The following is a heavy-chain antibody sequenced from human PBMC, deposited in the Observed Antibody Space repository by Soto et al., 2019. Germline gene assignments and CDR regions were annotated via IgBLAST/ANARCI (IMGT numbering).Heavy chain of an antibody. CDR3: AKRRGAGGHFDY. V-gene: IGHV3-23*01. D-gene: IGHD2-15*01. Sequence: VGSLRLSCAASGFTFSSYAMGWVRQGPGKGLEWVAVVSIGGSTHYADSVRGRFTISRDNSKNTLSLQMNSLTAEATAVYFCAKRRGAGGHFDYCGQGALVTVSS. CDR1: GFTFSSYA. J-gene: IGHJ4*02. CDR2: VSIGGST.